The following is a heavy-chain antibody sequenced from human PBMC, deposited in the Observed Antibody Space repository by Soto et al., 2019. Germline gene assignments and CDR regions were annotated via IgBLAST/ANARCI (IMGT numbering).Heavy chain of an antibody. J-gene: IGHJ4*02. Sequence: LSLTCTVSGGSVSSGSYYWSWVRQAPGKGLEWVGRSRNKANSFSTAYAPSVKGRFTISRDDSKSSLYLQMNSLKTDDTAVYYCTRIAYNYGPGDYWGQGNLVTVS. V-gene: IGHV3-72*01. CDR1: GGSVSSGSYY. D-gene: IGHD2-21*01. CDR3: TRIAYNYGPGDY. CDR2: SRNKANSFST.